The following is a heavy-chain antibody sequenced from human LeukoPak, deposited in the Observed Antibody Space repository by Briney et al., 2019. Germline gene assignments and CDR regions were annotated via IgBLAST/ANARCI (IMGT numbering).Heavy chain of an antibody. J-gene: IGHJ4*02. CDR1: GGSVSSGTLC. Sequence: SETLSLTCTVSGGSVSSGTLCWSWIRQPPGKGLEWIGYIYYSGSTKYNPSLKSRVTISIDTSRNQFSLKLSSVTAADTAVYYCARVLKFYYSSGSYSYYFDYWGRGTLVTVSS. V-gene: IGHV4-61*01. CDR3: ARVLKFYYSSGSYSYYFDY. D-gene: IGHD3-10*01. CDR2: IYYSGST.